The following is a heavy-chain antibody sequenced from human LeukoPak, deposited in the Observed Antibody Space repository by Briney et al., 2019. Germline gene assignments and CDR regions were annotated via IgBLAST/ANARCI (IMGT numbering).Heavy chain of an antibody. J-gene: IGHJ4*02. V-gene: IGHV4-59*01. Sequence: GSLRLSCAASGFTFSDYYMNWIRQAPGKGLQWIGYILYNGRTTNYNPSLKSRATILVDTSNNQFSLKLNSVTAADTAVYYCARVGDWNDLVYWGQGILVTVSS. D-gene: IGHD1-1*01. CDR3: ARVGDWNDLVY. CDR1: GFTFSDYY. CDR2: ILYNGRTT.